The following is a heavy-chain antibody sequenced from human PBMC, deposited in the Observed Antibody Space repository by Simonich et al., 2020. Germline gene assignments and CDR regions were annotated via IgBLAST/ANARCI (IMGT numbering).Heavy chain of an antibody. V-gene: IGHV3-74*01. CDR3: ARDYSNYDAFDI. Sequence: EVQLVESGGGLVQPGGSLRLSFAASGFTFSSYWMHWVRQAPGKGLGWVSRIHSDGSSTSYEASVKGRFTISRDNAKNTLYLQMNSLRAEDTAVYYCARDYSNYDAFDIWGQGTMVTVSS. CDR1: GFTFSSYW. CDR2: IHSDGSST. D-gene: IGHD4-4*01. J-gene: IGHJ3*02.